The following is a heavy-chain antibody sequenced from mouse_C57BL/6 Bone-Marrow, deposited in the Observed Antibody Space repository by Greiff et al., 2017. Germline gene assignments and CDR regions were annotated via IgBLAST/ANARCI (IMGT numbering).Heavy chain of an antibody. CDR3: ARDADY. J-gene: IGHJ2*01. V-gene: IGHV5-17*01. CDR1: GFTFSDYG. Sequence: EVQVVESGGGLVKPGGSLKLSCAASGFTFSDYGMHWVRQAPEKGLEWVAYISSGSSTIYYADTVKGRFTISRDNAKNTLFLQMTSLRSEDTAMYYCARDADYWGQGTTLTVSS. CDR2: ISSGSSTI.